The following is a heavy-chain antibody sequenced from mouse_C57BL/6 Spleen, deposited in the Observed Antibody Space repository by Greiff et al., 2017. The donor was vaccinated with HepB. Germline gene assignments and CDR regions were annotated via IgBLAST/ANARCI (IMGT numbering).Heavy chain of an antibody. CDR3: TREDYTY. V-gene: IGHV1-15*01. CDR2: IDPETGGT. J-gene: IGHJ2*01. CDR1: GYTFTDYE. Sequence: VQLQQSGAELVRPGASVTLSCKASGYTFTDYEMHWVKQTPVHGLEWIGAIDPETGGTAYNQKIKGKAILTADKSSSTAYMELRSLTSEDSAAYCCTREDYTYWGQGTTLTVSS. D-gene: IGHD2-4*01.